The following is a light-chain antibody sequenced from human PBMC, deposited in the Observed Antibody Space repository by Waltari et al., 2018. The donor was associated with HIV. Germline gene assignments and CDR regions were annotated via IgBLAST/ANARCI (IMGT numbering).Light chain of an antibody. CDR2: DAS. V-gene: IGKV3-20*01. J-gene: IGKJ2*01. CDR1: QSVHSNY. CDR3: QQYGSSRDPT. Sequence: EIVLTQSPGTLSLSPGGRATLSCRASQSVHSNYLAWYQQKSGQAPRLLIYDASTRATGVPDRFSGSGSGTDFTLTISRLEPEDFATYYCQQYGSSRDPTFGQGTKLEI.